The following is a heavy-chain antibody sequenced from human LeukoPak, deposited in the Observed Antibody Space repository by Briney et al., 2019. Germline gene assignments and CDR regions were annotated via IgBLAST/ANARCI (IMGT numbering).Heavy chain of an antibody. J-gene: IGHJ4*02. V-gene: IGHV1-69*13. CDR1: GGTFKNYA. CDR3: AKVRNRIQGAVDY. D-gene: IGHD1-26*01. Sequence: GASVKVSCKASGGTFKNYAVSWVRQAPGQGLEWMGGILPIFGTTNYAQKFQARVTITADESTSTAYMEMSSLRSEDTAVYYCAKVRNRIQGAVDYWGQGTLVTVSS. CDR2: ILPIFGTT.